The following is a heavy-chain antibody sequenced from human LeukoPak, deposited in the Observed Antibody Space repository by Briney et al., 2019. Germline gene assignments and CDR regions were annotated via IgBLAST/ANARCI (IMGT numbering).Heavy chain of an antibody. CDR2: ISYDGSNK. CDR3: ARTPYSSGWYYFDY. V-gene: IGHV3-30-3*01. Sequence: GGSLRLSCVASGFNFHNFAMHWVRQAPGKGLEWVAVISYDGSNKYYADSVKGRFTISRDNSKNTLYLQMNSLRAEDTAVYYCARTPYSSGWYYFDYWGQGTLVTVSS. CDR1: GFNFHNFA. J-gene: IGHJ4*02. D-gene: IGHD6-19*01.